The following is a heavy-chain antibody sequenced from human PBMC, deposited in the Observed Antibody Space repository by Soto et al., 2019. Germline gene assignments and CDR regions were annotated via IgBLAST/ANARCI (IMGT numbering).Heavy chain of an antibody. D-gene: IGHD3-10*01. CDR3: ATCGSYGSGNCSNAYYSYYIDV. J-gene: IGHJ6*03. CDR2: FDPEDGET. Sequence: ASVKVSCKVSGYTLTELSMHWVRQAPGKGLEWMGGFDPEDGETIYAQKFQGRVTMTEHTSTDTAYMELSSLRSEDTAVYYCATCGSYGSGNCSNAYYSYYIDVWGKGTTVTVSS. CDR1: GYTLTELS. V-gene: IGHV1-24*01.